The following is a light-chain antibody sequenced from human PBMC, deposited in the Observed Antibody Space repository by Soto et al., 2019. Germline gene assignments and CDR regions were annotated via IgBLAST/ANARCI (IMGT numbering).Light chain of an antibody. V-gene: IGKV1-5*01. J-gene: IGKJ2*01. CDR1: QSINYW. CDR3: QQYDGH. CDR2: GAS. Sequence: DIQVTQSPSTLSASVGDSVTITCRASQSINYWLAWYQQKPGKAPRLLIYGASSLQSGVPSRFSGSGSETAFTLIISSLQPDDFATYYCQQYDGHFGQGTKLEVK.